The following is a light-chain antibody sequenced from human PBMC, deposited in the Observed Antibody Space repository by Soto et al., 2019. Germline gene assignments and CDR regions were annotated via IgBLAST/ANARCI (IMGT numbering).Light chain of an antibody. CDR3: ATWHSSLSIGV. J-gene: IGLJ1*01. V-gene: IGLV1-51*02. Sequence: QSVLTQPPSVSAAPGQKVTISCSGSSSNTENNYVSWYQQLPGTAPKLLIYENNKRPSGIPDRFSGSKSGTSATLVITGLQTADEADYYCATWHSSLSIGVFGTGTK. CDR1: SSNTENNY. CDR2: ENN.